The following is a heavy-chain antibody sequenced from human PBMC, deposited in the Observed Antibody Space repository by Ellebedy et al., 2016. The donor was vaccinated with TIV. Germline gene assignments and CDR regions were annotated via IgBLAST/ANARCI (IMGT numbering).Heavy chain of an antibody. CDR2: IYYSRST. CDR1: GDSISSYY. V-gene: IGHV4-59*01. CDR3: ARVGGSKGY. D-gene: IGHD1-14*01. Sequence: SETLSLXXTVSGDSISSYYWSWIRQPPGKGPEWIGYIYYSRSTNYNPSLKSRATISIDTSKTQFSLKLSSVTAADTAVYYCARVGGSKGYWGQGTLVTVSS. J-gene: IGHJ4*02.